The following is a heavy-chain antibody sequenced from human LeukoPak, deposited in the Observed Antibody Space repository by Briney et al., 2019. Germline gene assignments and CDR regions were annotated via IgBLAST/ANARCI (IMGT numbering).Heavy chain of an antibody. Sequence: GGSLRLSCAASGFTFSSYGMHWVRQAPGKGLKWVAVISYDGSNKYYADSVKGRFTISRDNSKNTLYLQMNSLRAEDTAVYYCAKALYYYDSSGPISWGQGTLVTVSS. CDR2: ISYDGSNK. J-gene: IGHJ5*02. D-gene: IGHD3-22*01. CDR1: GFTFSSYG. CDR3: AKALYYYDSSGPIS. V-gene: IGHV3-30*18.